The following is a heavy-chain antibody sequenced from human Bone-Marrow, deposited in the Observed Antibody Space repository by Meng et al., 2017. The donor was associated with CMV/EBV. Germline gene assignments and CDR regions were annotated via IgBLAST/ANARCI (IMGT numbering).Heavy chain of an antibody. CDR2: ISWNSGSI. J-gene: IGHJ5*02. V-gene: IGHV3-9*01. CDR3: ARDREAWYGSSWGNNWFDP. Sequence: GGSLRLSCAASGFTFDDYAMHWVRQAPGKGLEWVSGISWNSGSIGYADSVKGRFTISRDNAKNSLYLQMNSLRAEDTAVYYCARDREAWYGSSWGNNWFDPWGQGTLVTVSS. CDR1: GFTFDDYA. D-gene: IGHD6-13*01.